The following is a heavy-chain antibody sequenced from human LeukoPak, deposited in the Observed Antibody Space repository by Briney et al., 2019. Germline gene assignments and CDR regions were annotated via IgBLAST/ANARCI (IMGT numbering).Heavy chain of an antibody. D-gene: IGHD3-16*01. CDR1: GGSISSYY. Sequence: PSETLSLTCTVSGGSISSYYWSWIRQPPGKGLEWIGYIYYSGSTYYNPSLKSRVTISVDTSKNQFSLKLSSVTAADTAVYYCATPVPKSVMITFGGVLDDAFDIWGQGTMVTVSS. J-gene: IGHJ3*02. CDR2: IYYSGST. CDR3: ATPVPKSVMITFGGVLDDAFDI. V-gene: IGHV4-59*12.